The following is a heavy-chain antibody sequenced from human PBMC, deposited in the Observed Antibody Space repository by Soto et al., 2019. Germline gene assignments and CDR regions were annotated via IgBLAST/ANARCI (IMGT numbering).Heavy chain of an antibody. Sequence: SQTLSLTCVISGDSVSSNSVAWNWVRQSPSRGLEWLGRTSYRSRWYNDYAVSVRSRIAINPDTSKNHFSLQLNSVTPDDTAVYYCARSEEDSDYYYYGMDVWGQGTTVTVSS. CDR1: GDSVSSNSVA. CDR2: TSYRSRWYN. V-gene: IGHV6-1*01. J-gene: IGHJ6*02. D-gene: IGHD2-15*01. CDR3: ARSEEDSDYYYYGMDV.